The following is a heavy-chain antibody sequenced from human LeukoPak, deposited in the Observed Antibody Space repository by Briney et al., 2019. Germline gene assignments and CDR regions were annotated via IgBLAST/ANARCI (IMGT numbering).Heavy chain of an antibody. CDR2: ITWNGGST. D-gene: IGHD6-19*01. V-gene: IGHV3-20*01. Sequence: PGGSLRLSCTAAGFSFDDYGMSCVRHIPGQGLEWVAGITWNGGSTDYAVSVRGRFTITRDNAKKSVYLQMNSLRVEDAALYHCAKDRAGWAAVAGYWYFDLWGRGTLVTVSS. CDR1: GFSFDDYG. J-gene: IGHJ2*01. CDR3: AKDRAGWAAVAGYWYFDL.